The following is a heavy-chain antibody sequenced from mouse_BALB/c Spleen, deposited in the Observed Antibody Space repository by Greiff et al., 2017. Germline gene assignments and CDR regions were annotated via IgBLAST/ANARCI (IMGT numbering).Heavy chain of an antibody. CDR1: GYTFSSYW. CDR2: ILPGSGST. J-gene: IGHJ4*01. V-gene: IGHV1-9*01. CDR3: ARSHDPYAMDY. Sequence: QVQLQQSGAELMKPGASVKISCKATGYTFSSYWIEWVKQRPGHGLEWIGEILPGSGSTNYNEKFKGKATFTADTSSNTAYMQLSSLTSEDSAVYYCARSHDPYAMDYWGQGTSVTVSS.